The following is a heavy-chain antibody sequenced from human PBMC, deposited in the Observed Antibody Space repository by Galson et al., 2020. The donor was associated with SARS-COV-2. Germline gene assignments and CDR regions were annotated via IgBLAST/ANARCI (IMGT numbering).Heavy chain of an antibody. J-gene: IGHJ4*02. V-gene: IGHV3-23*01. D-gene: IGHD4-17*01. CDR3: ARDYGVTPYYFDY. Sequence: GGSLRLSCAASGFTFNNYAMNWVRQTQGKGMEWVSTITGSGYNSYYADSVKGRFTISRDKSKNTLYLEMNSLRAEDSAVYYCARDYGVTPYYFDYWGQGTLVTVSS. CDR1: GFTFNNYA. CDR2: ITGSGYNS.